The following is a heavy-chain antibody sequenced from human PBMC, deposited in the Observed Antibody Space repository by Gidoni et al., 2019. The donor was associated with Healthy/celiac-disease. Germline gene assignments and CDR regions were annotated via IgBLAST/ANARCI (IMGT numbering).Heavy chain of an antibody. D-gene: IGHD1-26*01. CDR3: ARATEWELYDY. CDR2: ISYDGSNK. V-gene: IGHV3-30-3*01. CDR1: GFTFSSYA. Sequence: QVQLVESGGGVVQPGRSLRLSCAASGFTFSSYAMHWVRQAPGKGLEWVAVISYDGSNKYYADSVKGRFTISRDNSKNTLYLQMNSLRAEDTAVYYCARATEWELYDYWGQGTLVTVSS. J-gene: IGHJ4*02.